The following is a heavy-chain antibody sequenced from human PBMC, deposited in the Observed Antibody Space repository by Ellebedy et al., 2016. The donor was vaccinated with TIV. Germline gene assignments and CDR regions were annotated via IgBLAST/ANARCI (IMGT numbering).Heavy chain of an antibody. V-gene: IGHV3-7*01. CDR1: GFTFSSYW. J-gene: IGHJ2*01. CDR3: ARESTGYDSSGMGWYFDL. Sequence: GESLKISXAASGFTFSSYWMSWVRQAPGKGLEWVANIKQDGSEKYYVDSVKGRFTISRDNAKNSLYLQMNSLRAEDTAVYYCARESTGYDSSGMGWYFDLWGRGTLVTVSS. D-gene: IGHD3-22*01. CDR2: IKQDGSEK.